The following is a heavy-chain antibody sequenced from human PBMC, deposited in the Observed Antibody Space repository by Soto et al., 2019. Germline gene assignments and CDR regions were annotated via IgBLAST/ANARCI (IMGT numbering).Heavy chain of an antibody. CDR1: DGSIISSSDY. Sequence: SQLMSDRSSVADGSIISSSDYCGRIRQPPGKGLEWIGSIYYSGSTYYNPSLKSRVTISVDTSKNQFSLKLSSVTAADTAVYYCARDDDILTDYWGQGTLVTVSS. J-gene: IGHJ4*02. D-gene: IGHD3-9*01. CDR2: IYYSGST. CDR3: ARDDDILTDY. V-gene: IGHV4-39*02.